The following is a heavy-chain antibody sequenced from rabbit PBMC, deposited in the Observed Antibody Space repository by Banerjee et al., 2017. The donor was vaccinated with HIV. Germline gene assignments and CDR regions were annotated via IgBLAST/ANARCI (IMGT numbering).Heavy chain of an antibody. D-gene: IGHD6-1*01. CDR2: IDVGSSGKT. V-gene: IGHV1S45*01. CDR1: GFSFSSSYY. Sequence: QEQLVESGGGLVQPEGSLTLTCTASGFSFSSSYYMCWVRQAPGKGLEWIACIDVGSSGKTWYASWVNGRFTISKTSSTTVTLQMTSLTAADTATYFCARDVAYTYGYVGYAYAMDLWGQGTLVTVS. CDR3: ARDVAYTYGYVGYAYAMDL. J-gene: IGHJ4*01.